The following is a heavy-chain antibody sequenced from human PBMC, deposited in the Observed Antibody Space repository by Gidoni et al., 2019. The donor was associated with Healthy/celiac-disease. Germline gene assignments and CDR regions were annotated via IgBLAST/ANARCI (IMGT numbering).Heavy chain of an antibody. CDR1: GGSFSGYY. V-gene: IGHV4-34*01. Sequence: QVQLQQWGAGLLKPSETLSLTCAVYGGSFSGYYWSWIRQPPGKGLEWIGEINHSGSTNYNPSLKSRVTISVDTSKNQFSLKLSSVTAADTAVYYCARGGYDFLLGIGNWFDPWGQGTLVTVSS. CDR2: INHSGST. J-gene: IGHJ5*02. CDR3: ARGGYDFLLGIGNWFDP. D-gene: IGHD5-12*01.